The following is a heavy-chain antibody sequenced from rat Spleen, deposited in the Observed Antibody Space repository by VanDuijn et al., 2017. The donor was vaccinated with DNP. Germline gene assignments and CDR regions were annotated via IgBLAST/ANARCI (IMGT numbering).Heavy chain of an antibody. CDR3: ARWSNFFDY. Sequence: EVQLQESGWGLVKPWRVLSFACSVSGYSINSNYRWSWIGKFPGHIMVYIGHISYSGSTHYNPSLKSRISITRDTSKNQFFLQLNSVTTEDTATYYCARWSNFFDYWGQGVMVTVSS. V-gene: IGHV3-1*01. CDR2: ISYSGST. CDR1: GYSINSNY. J-gene: IGHJ2*01.